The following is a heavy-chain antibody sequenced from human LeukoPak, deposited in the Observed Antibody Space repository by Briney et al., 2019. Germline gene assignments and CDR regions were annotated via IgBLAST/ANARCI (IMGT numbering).Heavy chain of an antibody. V-gene: IGHV3-9*01. CDR1: GFTFCDYA. CDR3: AKDRSSTLDDAFDF. D-gene: IGHD6-13*01. Sequence: GTSLRLSCAASGFTFCDYAMHWVRHIPGKGLEWVSGIDWNSSHMVYADSVKGRFTISRDNAKNSLYLQMSSLRAEDRALYYCAKDRSSTLDDAFDFWGRGTMVTVSS. CDR2: IDWNSSHM. J-gene: IGHJ3*01.